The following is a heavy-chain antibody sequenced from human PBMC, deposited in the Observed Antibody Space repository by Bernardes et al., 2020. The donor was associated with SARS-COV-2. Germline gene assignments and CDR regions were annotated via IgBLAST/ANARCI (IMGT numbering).Heavy chain of an antibody. CDR3: ARACLGQYYYGMDV. J-gene: IGHJ6*02. D-gene: IGHD3-16*01. CDR1: GYTFTGYY. V-gene: IGHV1-2*04. CDR2: INPNSGDT. Sequence: VKVSCKASGYTFTGYYMHWVRQAPGQGLEWMGWINPNSGDTNYAQKFQGWVTMTRDTSISTAYMELSRLRSDDTAVYYCARACLGQYYYGMDVWGQGTTVTVSS.